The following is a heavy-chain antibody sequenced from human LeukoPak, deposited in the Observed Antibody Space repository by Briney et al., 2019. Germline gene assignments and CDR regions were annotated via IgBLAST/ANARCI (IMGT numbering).Heavy chain of an antibody. V-gene: IGHV1-69*13. CDR1: GGTFRSYA. J-gene: IGHJ6*02. CDR2: IIPLFGTA. D-gene: IGHD3-3*01. Sequence: SVKVSCKASGGTFRSYAISWVRQAPGQGLEWMGGIIPLFGTANYAQKFQGRVTITADESTSTAYMELSSLRSEDTAVYYCARSTIFGVVKYSYYGMDVWGQGTTVTVSS. CDR3: ARSTIFGVVKYSYYGMDV.